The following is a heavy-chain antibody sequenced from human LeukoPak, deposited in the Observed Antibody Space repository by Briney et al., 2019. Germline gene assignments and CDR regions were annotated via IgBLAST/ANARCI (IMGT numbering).Heavy chain of an antibody. J-gene: IGHJ4*02. Sequence: GGSLRLSCAASGFTFSSYGMHWVRQAPGKGLEWVAVISYDGSNKYYADSVKGRFTISRDNSKNTLYLQMNSLRAEDTAVYYCAKVDHPAEYYDYVWGSYRLIDYWGQGTLVTVSS. CDR3: AKVDHPAEYYDYVWGSYRLIDY. CDR1: GFTFSSYG. CDR2: ISYDGSNK. V-gene: IGHV3-30*18. D-gene: IGHD3-16*02.